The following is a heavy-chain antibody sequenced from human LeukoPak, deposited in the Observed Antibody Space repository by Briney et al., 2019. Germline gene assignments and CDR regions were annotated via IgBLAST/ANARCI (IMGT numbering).Heavy chain of an antibody. Sequence: PSETLSLTCTVSGGSISSYYWSWIRQPPGKGLEWIGYIYYSGSTNYNPSLKSRVTISVDTSKNQFSLKLSSVTAADTAVYYCARGRSYYDFWSGQPGFDYWGQGTLVTVSS. V-gene: IGHV4-59*12. D-gene: IGHD3-3*01. J-gene: IGHJ4*02. CDR2: IYYSGST. CDR3: ARGRSYYDFWSGQPGFDY. CDR1: GGSISSYY.